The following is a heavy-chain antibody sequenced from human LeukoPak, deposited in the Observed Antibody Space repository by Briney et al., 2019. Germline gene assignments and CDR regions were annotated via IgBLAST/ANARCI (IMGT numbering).Heavy chain of an antibody. CDR3: ARVRDWDLLRLFDY. Sequence: GASVTVSFKASEYTFTVYYMHWVRQAPGQGLEWMGWINPNSSGTNYAQKFQGRVTITRDTAISTTYMELSRLRFDDTAVYYCARVRDWDLLRLFDYWGQGTLVTVSS. CDR2: INPNSSGT. D-gene: IGHD1-26*01. CDR1: EYTFTVYY. J-gene: IGHJ4*02. V-gene: IGHV1-2*02.